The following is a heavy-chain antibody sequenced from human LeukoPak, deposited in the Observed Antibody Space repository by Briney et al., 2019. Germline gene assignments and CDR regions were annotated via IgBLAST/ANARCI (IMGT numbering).Heavy chain of an antibody. D-gene: IGHD2-15*01. CDR3: ATHRPILFLGVYYYYYYMDV. CDR1: GYTLTELS. V-gene: IGHV1-24*01. J-gene: IGHJ6*03. CDR2: FDPEDGET. Sequence: ASVKVSCKVSGYTLTELSMHWVRQAPGKGLEWMGGFDPEDGETTYAQKFQGRVTMTEDTSTDTAYMELSSLRSEDTAVYYCATHRPILFLGVYYYYYYMDVWGKGTTVTVSS.